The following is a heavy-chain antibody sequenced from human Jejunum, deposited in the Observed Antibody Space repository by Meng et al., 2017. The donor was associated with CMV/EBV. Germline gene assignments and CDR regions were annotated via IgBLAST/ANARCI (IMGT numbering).Heavy chain of an antibody. CDR3: LLTPRRVGHGMDV. CDR1: RYTFTSSD. D-gene: IGHD2-15*01. J-gene: IGHJ6*02. V-gene: IGHV1-8*01. Sequence: ASRYTFTSSDINWVRQATGQGLEWMGWMNPNNGNTGYGQKFQGRVTLTRNTAISTAYMELSSLRSEDTAVYYCLLTPRRVGHGMDVWGQGTTVTVSS. CDR2: MNPNNGNT.